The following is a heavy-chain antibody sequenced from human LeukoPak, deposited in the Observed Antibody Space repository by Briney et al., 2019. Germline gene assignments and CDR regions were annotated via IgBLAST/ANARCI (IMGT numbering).Heavy chain of an antibody. V-gene: IGHV3-11*04. CDR3: ARDSDWNQNYYYYGMDV. CDR2: ISSSGSTI. J-gene: IGHJ6*02. D-gene: IGHD1-1*01. Sequence: GGSLRLSCAASGFTFSDYYMSWIRQAPGKGLEWVSYISSSGSTIYYADSVKGRFTISRDNAKNSLYLQMNSLRDEDTAVYYCARDSDWNQNYYYYGMDVWGQGTTVTVSS. CDR1: GFTFSDYY.